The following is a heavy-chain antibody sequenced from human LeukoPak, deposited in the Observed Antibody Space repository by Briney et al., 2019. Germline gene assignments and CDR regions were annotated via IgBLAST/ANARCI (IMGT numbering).Heavy chain of an antibody. V-gene: IGHV4-34*01. D-gene: IGHD3-22*01. CDR2: INQSGST. CDR1: GGSFSGYY. J-gene: IGHJ4*02. CDR3: ARVVAYDSTGYYLYYFDY. Sequence: PSETLSLTCAVYGGSFSGYYWSWIRQPPGKGLEWIGEINQSGSTNYNPSLKSRVTISGDTSKNQFSLRLRSVTAADTAVYYCARVVAYDSTGYYLYYFDYWGQGTLVTVAA.